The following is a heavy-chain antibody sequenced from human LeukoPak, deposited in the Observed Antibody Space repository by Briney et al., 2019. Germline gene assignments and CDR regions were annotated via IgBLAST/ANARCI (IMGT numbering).Heavy chain of an antibody. CDR1: GFTFSRFW. CDR3: ARRATVREDYFDY. Sequence: PGGSLRLSCAASGFTFSRFWMSWVRQAPGKGLEWVANIGQDGSQKEYVDTMKGRFTISRDTAKNSLHLEMNSLRGEDTAVYYCARRATVREDYFDYWGQGTLVTVSS. V-gene: IGHV3-7*05. D-gene: IGHD4-17*01. J-gene: IGHJ4*02. CDR2: IGQDGSQK.